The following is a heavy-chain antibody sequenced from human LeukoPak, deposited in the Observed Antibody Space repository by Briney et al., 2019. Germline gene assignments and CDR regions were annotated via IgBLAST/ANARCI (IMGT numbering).Heavy chain of an antibody. Sequence: GGSLRLSCAASGFTFSSYAMSWVRQAPGKGLEWVSATSGSGGSTYYADSVKGRFTISRDNSKNTLDLQMNSLRAEDTAVYYCAKYAPPTTVVTRFFDYWGQGTLVTVSS. V-gene: IGHV3-23*01. D-gene: IGHD4-23*01. CDR3: AKYAPPTTVVTRFFDY. CDR2: TSGSGGST. J-gene: IGHJ4*02. CDR1: GFTFSSYA.